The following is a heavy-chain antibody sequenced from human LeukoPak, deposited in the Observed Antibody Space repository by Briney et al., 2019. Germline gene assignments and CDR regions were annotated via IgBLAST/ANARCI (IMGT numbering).Heavy chain of an antibody. V-gene: IGHV1-69*04. D-gene: IGHD6-13*01. Sequence: ASVKVSCKASGGTFSSYAISWVRQAPGQGLEWMGRIIPILGIANYAQKFQGRVTITADKSTSTAYMELSSLRSEDTAVYYCARDRQQLAEIEYLQHWGQGTLVTVSS. CDR1: GGTFSSYA. CDR3: ARDRQQLAEIEYLQH. CDR2: IIPILGIA. J-gene: IGHJ1*01.